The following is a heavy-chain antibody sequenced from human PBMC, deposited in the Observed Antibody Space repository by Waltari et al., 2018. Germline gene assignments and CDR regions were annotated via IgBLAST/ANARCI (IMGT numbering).Heavy chain of an antibody. CDR2: ITAANGGT. J-gene: IGHJ4*02. CDR1: GFTFSNCA. CDR3: XKRDYCGDRGXLPLFDW. V-gene: IGHV3-23*01. D-gene: IGHD3-10*01. Sequence: EVQLLQSGXGLIQPGGSLRLSCAXSGFTFSNCAXSXVRQTPGKGLEGVSAITAANGGTYYAXSVKGRFTXSRDXSQXTLXLXMXSLRADDTXXYYCXKRDYCGDRGXLPLFDWXGQGTLVTVXS.